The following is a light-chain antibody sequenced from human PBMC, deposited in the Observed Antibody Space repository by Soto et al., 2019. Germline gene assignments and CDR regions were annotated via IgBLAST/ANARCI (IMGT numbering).Light chain of an antibody. CDR3: QQYGSSPPYT. V-gene: IGKV3-20*01. CDR2: GAS. J-gene: IGKJ2*01. CDR1: QSVSSY. Sequence: EIVLTQSPGTLSLSPGERATLSCRASQSVSSYLAWYQQKPGQAPRLLIYGASSRATGIPDRFSGSGFGTDFTLTINRLEPEDFAVYYCQQYGSSPPYTFGQGTKLEIK.